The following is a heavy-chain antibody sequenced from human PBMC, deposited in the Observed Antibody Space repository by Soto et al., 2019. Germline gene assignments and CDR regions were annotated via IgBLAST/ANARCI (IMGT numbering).Heavy chain of an antibody. D-gene: IGHD3-10*02. CDR1: GYTFTAYH. Sequence: QVQLVQSGAEVKEPGDSVRVSCEASGYTFTAYHIHWVRQAPGQGLEWMGWINPKFGDTTYAQDFHGRGSMTRDMSISTVYMELSRLTSDDTAIYYCARNMDYYYGRGSGNGHGVWGQGTTVTVFS. J-gene: IGHJ6*02. V-gene: IGHV1-2*02. CDR2: INPKFGDT. CDR3: ARNMDYYYGRGSGNGHGV.